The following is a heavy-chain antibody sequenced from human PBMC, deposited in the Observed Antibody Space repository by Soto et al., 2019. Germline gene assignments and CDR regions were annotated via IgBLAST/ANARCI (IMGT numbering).Heavy chain of an antibody. D-gene: IGHD6-13*01. CDR3: ARDVGAWSSSSWYPYYFDY. V-gene: IGHV3-48*02. J-gene: IGHJ4*02. Sequence: EVQLVESGGGLVQPGGSLRLSCAASGFTFSSYSMNWVRQAPGKGLEWVSYISSSSSTIYYADSVKGRFTISRDNAKNSLYLQMNSLRDEDTAVYYCARDVGAWSSSSWYPYYFDYWGQGTLVTVSS. CDR2: ISSSSSTI. CDR1: GFTFSSYS.